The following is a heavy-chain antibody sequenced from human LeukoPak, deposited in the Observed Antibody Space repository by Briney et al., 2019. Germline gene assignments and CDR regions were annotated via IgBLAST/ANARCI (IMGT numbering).Heavy chain of an antibody. CDR3: ATDRRKSSGWRNIFDY. D-gene: IGHD6-19*01. V-gene: IGHV1-24*01. CDR1: GYTLTELS. CDR2: FDPEDGET. Sequence: ASVKVSCKVSGYTLTELSMHWVRRAPGKGLEWMGGFDPEDGETIYAQKFQGRVTMTEDTSTDTAYMELSSLRSEDTAVYYCATDRRKSSGWRNIFDYWGQGTLVTVSS. J-gene: IGHJ4*02.